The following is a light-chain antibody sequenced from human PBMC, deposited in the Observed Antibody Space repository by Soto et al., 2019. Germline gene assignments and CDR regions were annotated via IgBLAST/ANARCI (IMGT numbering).Light chain of an antibody. CDR1: GTNIGSHD. J-gene: IGLJ3*02. CDR3: VAWDDSLSGRV. Sequence: QSVLTQPPSASGTPGQRVTISGSGSGTNIGSHDVYWYQHLPGTAPKVLIYRNDQRPSGVPDRFSASRSGTSASLAISGLRSEDEAEYYCVAWDDSLSGRVFGGGTKVTVL. V-gene: IGLV1-47*02. CDR2: RND.